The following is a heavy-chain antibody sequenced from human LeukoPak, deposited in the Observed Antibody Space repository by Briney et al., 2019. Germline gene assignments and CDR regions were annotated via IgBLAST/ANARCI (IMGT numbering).Heavy chain of an antibody. D-gene: IGHD3-10*01. Sequence: ASVKVSCKASGYTFTSYDINWVRQATGQGLEWMGWMNPNSGNTGYAQKFQGRVTMTRNTSISTAYMELSSLRSEDTAVYYCARGLRDTMVRGPPRRWFDPWGQGTLATVSS. J-gene: IGHJ5*02. CDR2: MNPNSGNT. V-gene: IGHV1-8*01. CDR1: GYTFTSYD. CDR3: ARGLRDTMVRGPPRRWFDP.